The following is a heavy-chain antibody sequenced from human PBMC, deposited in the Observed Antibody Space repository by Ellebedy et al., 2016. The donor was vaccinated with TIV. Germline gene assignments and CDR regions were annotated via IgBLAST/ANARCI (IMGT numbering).Heavy chain of an antibody. Sequence: GESLKISCAASGFTFSSYSMNWVRQAPGKGLEWVSFISWSSSYIYYADSVKGRFTISRDNAKNSLYLQMNSLRADDTALYYCARAPYKQLVLVYFDYWGQGTLVTVSS. CDR2: ISWSSSYI. CDR3: ARAPYKQLVLVYFDY. CDR1: GFTFSSYS. D-gene: IGHD6-13*01. J-gene: IGHJ4*02. V-gene: IGHV3-21*04.